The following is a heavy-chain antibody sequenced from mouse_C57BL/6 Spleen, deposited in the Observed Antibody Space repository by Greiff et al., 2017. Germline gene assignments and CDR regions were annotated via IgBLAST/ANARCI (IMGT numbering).Heavy chain of an antibody. J-gene: IGHJ2*01. V-gene: IGHV1-82*01. CDR1: GYAFSSSW. Sequence: QVQLQQSGPELVKPGASVKISCKASGYAFSSSWMNWVKQRPGTGLEWIGRIYPGDGDNNYNGKFKGKATLTAGKSSSTAYMQLSSLTSEGSAVYYCARSLGQGYWGQGTTLTVSS. CDR2: IYPGDGDN. CDR3: ARSLGQGY. D-gene: IGHD3-3*01.